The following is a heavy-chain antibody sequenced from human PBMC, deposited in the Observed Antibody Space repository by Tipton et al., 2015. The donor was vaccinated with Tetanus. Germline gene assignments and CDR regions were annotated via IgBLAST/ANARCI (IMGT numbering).Heavy chain of an antibody. D-gene: IGHD3-16*02. V-gene: IGHV4-59*01. CDR2: INYSGST. CDR3: ARAHYDIVWGSYRPSSAGYFFDY. J-gene: IGHJ4*02. CDR1: GGSISTYY. Sequence: GLVKPSETLSLIYTVSGGSISTYYWSWIRQPPGKGLEWIGYINYSGSTNYNPSLRSRVTISVDTSKKHFSLKLSSVTSADTAVYYCARAHYDIVWGSYRPSSAGYFFDYWGQGTLVIVSS.